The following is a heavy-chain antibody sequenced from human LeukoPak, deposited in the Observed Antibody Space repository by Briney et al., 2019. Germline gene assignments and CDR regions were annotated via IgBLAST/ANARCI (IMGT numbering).Heavy chain of an antibody. J-gene: IGHJ3*02. CDR2: IIPIFGTA. V-gene: IGHV1-69*13. D-gene: IGHD2-15*01. Sequence: GASVKVSCKASGGTFSSYAISWVRQAPGQGLEWMGGIIPIFGTANYAQKFQGRVTITADESTSTAYMELSSLRSEDTAVYYCARSLHVVAVAATTGDAFDIWGQGTMVTVSS. CDR1: GGTFSSYA. CDR3: ARSLHVVAVAATTGDAFDI.